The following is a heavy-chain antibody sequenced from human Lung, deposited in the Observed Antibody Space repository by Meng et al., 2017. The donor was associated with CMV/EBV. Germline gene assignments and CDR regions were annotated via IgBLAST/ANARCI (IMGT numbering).Heavy chain of an antibody. Sequence: QGQLVKSGSELKKPGASVKVSCKASGYTFSTYTINGVRQAHGRGLEWMGWISTNTGTPTYTQGFTGRFVFSLDTSVSTAYLQISSLKAEDTAVYYCARGGNFDPWGQGTLVTVSS. CDR3: ARGGNFDP. J-gene: IGHJ5*02. D-gene: IGHD2/OR15-2a*01. CDR1: GYTFSTYT. V-gene: IGHV7-4-1*02. CDR2: ISTNTGTP.